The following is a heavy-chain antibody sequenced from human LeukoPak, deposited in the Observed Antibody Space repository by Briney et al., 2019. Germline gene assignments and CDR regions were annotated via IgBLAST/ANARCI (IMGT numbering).Heavy chain of an antibody. Sequence: GGSLRLSCAASGFTFSDYYMSWIRQAPGKGLEWVSYISSSGSTIHYADSVKGRFTISRDNSKNTLYLQMNSLRAEDTAVYYCAKDGSRAWDIGFQHWGQGTLVTVSS. V-gene: IGHV3-11*01. CDR1: GFTFSDYY. J-gene: IGHJ1*01. CDR3: AKDGSRAWDIGFQH. D-gene: IGHD2-15*01. CDR2: ISSSGSTI.